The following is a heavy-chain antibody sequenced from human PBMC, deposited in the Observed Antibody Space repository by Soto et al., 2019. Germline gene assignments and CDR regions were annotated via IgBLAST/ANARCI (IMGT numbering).Heavy chain of an antibody. Sequence: QVQLVQSGAEVKKPGASVKVSCKASGYTFTRSGISWVRQAPGQGLEWMGWISTYNGDTNYAQTFQGRVNMTTDTSTSTSHMEGRGLKSDGTAVFLWAGGGLAPLFHHRKGGRGQGAPGTRSS. V-gene: IGHV1-18*01. J-gene: IGHJ4*03. D-gene: IGHD2-21*01. CDR1: GYTFTRSG. CDR3: AGGGLAPLFHHRKGG. CDR2: ISTYNGDT.